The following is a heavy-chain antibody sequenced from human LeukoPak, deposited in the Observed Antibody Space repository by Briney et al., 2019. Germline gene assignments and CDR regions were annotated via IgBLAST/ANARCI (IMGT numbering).Heavy chain of an antibody. CDR3: ARDLGHSRHYFEY. V-gene: IGHV3-7*01. Sequence: GGSLRLSCAASGFTFNSFFLNWVRLTPGRELEWVACISQDGSETFYMDSVRGRFTISRDNTKNSLYLQMNSLRAEDTAVYFCARDLGHSRHYFEYWGQGALVTVPS. J-gene: IGHJ4*02. D-gene: IGHD7-27*01. CDR1: GFTFNSFF. CDR2: ISQDGSET.